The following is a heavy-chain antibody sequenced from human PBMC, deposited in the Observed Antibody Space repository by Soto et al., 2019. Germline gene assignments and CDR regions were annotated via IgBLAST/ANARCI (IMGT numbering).Heavy chain of an antibody. D-gene: IGHD6-19*01. CDR3: ARRGDNSGWSFDY. Sequence: SETLSLTCTVSGGSISSSGYYWAWIRQPPGEGLEWIGTMFYGGNTYYNPSLKSRVTISVDTSKNYLSLKLASVTAADSVVYYCARRGDNSGWSFDYWGQGTLVTVSS. V-gene: IGHV4-39*01. CDR2: MFYGGNT. CDR1: GGSISSSGYY. J-gene: IGHJ4*02.